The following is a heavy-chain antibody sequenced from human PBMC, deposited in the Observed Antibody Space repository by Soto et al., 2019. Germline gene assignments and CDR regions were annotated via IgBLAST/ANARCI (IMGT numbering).Heavy chain of an antibody. CDR1: GFTFSRYV. J-gene: IGHJ3*02. D-gene: IGHD1-26*01. V-gene: IGHV3-23*01. Sequence: VGSLRLSCAASGFTFSRYVMSWVRQAPGKGLEWVSDISGSGGRTYYADSVKGRFSFSRDNSKNTVYLQMNSLRVEDTAVYYCAKGRSVSYGYAFDIWGQGTMVTVSS. CDR2: ISGSGGRT. CDR3: AKGRSVSYGYAFDI.